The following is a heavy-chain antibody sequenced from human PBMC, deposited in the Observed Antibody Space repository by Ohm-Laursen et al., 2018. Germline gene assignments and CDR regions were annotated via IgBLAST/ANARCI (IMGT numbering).Heavy chain of an antibody. CDR1: GGSLRNYY. J-gene: IGHJ4*02. CDR2: IYYNGNP. CDR3: ARVLARYYDSSGYGY. Sequence: SDTLSLTCTVSGGSLRNYYWSWIRQPPGKGLEWIGYIYYNGNPRYNPSLESRVTISVDPSKNQFSLRLSSVTAADTAVYYCARVLARYYDSSGYGYWGQGTLVTVSS. D-gene: IGHD3-22*01. V-gene: IGHV4-59*12.